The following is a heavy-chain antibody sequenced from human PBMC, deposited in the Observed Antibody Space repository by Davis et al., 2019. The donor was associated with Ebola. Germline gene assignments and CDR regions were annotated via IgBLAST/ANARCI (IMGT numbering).Heavy chain of an antibody. V-gene: IGHV4-34*01. CDR3: ASDYSNYHSWFDP. D-gene: IGHD4-11*01. J-gene: IGHJ5*02. Sequence: SRVTISVDTSKNQFSLKLSSVTAADTAVYYCASDYSNYHSWFDPWGQGTLVIVSS.